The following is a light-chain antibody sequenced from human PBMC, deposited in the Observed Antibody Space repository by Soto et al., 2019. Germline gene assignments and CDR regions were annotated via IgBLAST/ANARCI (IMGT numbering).Light chain of an antibody. CDR1: QTITSS. Sequence: EMVRTQSPATLYVYPGERANLSCRASQTITSSLAWYQQKPGQAPRLLIYGASTRATGIPPRFSGSGSGTEFTLTSSILEAEGFAVYSCQQYDWSGTFGQGTKVDI. V-gene: IGKV3-15*01. J-gene: IGKJ1*01. CDR3: QQYDWSGT. CDR2: GAS.